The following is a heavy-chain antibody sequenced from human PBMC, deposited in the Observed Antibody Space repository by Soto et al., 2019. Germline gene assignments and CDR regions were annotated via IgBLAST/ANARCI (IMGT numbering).Heavy chain of an antibody. CDR2: INQSGSP. CDR3: AGLGMVAAHREFEP. CDR1: SGTISSSNW. J-gene: IGHJ5*02. D-gene: IGHD2-15*01. Sequence: PSETLSLTCAVSSGTISSSNWWTWVRQPPGKGLEWIGEINQSGSPNYNPSLRSRVTISVDKSKSQFFLKLSSVTAADTAIYYCAGLGMVAAHREFEPSGQATLVTVSS. V-gene: IGHV4-4*02.